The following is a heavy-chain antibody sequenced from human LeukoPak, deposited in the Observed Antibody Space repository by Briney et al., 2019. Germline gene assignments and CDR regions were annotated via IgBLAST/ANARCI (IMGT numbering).Heavy chain of an antibody. D-gene: IGHD2-2*01. CDR2: VSGRGYNT. J-gene: IGHJ4*02. CDR1: GFTFSSYA. Sequence: GGSLRLSCAASGFTFSSYAMSWARQAPGKGLEWVSGVSGRGYNTYYADSVKGRFTVSRDNSKNTVFLQMNSLRVEDTAVYYCANLGSSELRVPASQGNWGQGTLVTVSS. V-gene: IGHV3-23*01. CDR3: ANLGSSELRVPASQGN.